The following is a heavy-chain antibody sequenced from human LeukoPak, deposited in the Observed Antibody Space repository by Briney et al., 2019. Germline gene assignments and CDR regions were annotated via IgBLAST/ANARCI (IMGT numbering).Heavy chain of an antibody. CDR1: GGTFSSYA. D-gene: IGHD2-15*01. Sequence: ASVKVSCKASGGTFSSYAISWVRQAPGQGLEWMGGIIPIFGTANYAQKFQGRVTITTDESTSTAYMELSSLRSEDTAVYYCARGGYCSGGSCYSSWYYYYYMDVWGKGTTVTVSS. CDR3: ARGGYCSGGSCYSSWYYYYYMDV. CDR2: IIPIFGTA. V-gene: IGHV1-69*05. J-gene: IGHJ6*03.